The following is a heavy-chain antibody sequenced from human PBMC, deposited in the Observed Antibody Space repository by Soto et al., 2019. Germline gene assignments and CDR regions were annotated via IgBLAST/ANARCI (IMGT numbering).Heavy chain of an antibody. CDR1: GGSISSRGYY. Sequence: QLQLQESGPGLVKPSETLSLTCTVSGGSISSRGYYWGWIRQPPGKGLEWIGTIYYSGSTYYNPSRKSRGTISVDTSKNQFSLKLSSVTAADTAVYYCATSNWFDPWGQGTLVTVSS. CDR2: IYYSGST. J-gene: IGHJ5*02. CDR3: ATSNWFDP. V-gene: IGHV4-39*01.